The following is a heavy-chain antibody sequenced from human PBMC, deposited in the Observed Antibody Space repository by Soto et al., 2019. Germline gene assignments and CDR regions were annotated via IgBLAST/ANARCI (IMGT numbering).Heavy chain of an antibody. V-gene: IGHV1-3*01. CDR3: ASHYGSGSYCGPFDY. J-gene: IGHJ4*02. Sequence: QVQLVQSGDEVTKPGASVKVSCKASGYTFTSYAMHWVRQAPGQRLEWMGWINAGNGNTKYSQKFQGRFTITRDTSAITAYMELSSLRSEDTAVYYCASHYGSGSYCGPFDYWGQGTLVTVSS. CDR1: GYTFTSYA. D-gene: IGHD3-10*01. CDR2: INAGNGNT.